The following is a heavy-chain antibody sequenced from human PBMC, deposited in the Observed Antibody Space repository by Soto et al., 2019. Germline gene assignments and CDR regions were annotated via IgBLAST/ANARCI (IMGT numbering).Heavy chain of an antibody. CDR2: IYYNGSP. Sequence: QVQLQESGPGLVKPSQTLSLTCTASYGSISSGGYYWSWIRQRPGKDLEWIGYIYYNGSPFYNPSLRGRVTISVDRSNNRFSLELTSMTAADTAVYFCARQNPYSSGSYYFDVWGQGILVTVSS. D-gene: IGHD6-19*01. J-gene: IGHJ4*02. V-gene: IGHV4-31*02. CDR3: ARQNPYSSGSYYFDV. CDR1: YGSISSGGYY.